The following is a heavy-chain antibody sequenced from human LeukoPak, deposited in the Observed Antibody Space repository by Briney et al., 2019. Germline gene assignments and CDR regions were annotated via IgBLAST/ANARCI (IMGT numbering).Heavy chain of an antibody. CDR1: GGSISSYY. J-gene: IGHJ2*01. Sequence: PSETLSLTCTVSGGSISSYYWSWTRQPPGKGLEWIGYIYYSGSTNYNPSLKSRVTISVDTSKNQFSLKLSSVTAADTAVYYCARERRDSNWALPRYFDLWGRGTLVTVSS. D-gene: IGHD4-11*01. V-gene: IGHV4-59*01. CDR3: ARERRDSNWALPRYFDL. CDR2: IYYSGST.